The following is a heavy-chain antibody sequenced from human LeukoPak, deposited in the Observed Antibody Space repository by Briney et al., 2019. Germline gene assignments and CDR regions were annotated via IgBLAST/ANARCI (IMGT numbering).Heavy chain of an antibody. V-gene: IGHV4-61*02. CDR1: GGSISSGSYY. J-gene: IGHJ6*03. D-gene: IGHD6-6*01. CDR3: ARGESSTSTLYYYYYYMDV. CDR2: IYTSGST. Sequence: PSETLSLTCTVSGGSISSGSYYWSWIRQPGGKGLEWIGRIYTSGSTNYNPSLKSRVTISVDTSKNQFSLKLSSVTAADTAMYYCARGESSTSTLYYYYYYMDVWGKGTTVTVSS.